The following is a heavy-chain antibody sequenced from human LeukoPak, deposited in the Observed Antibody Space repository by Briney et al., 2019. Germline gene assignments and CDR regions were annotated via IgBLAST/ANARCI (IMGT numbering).Heavy chain of an antibody. J-gene: IGHJ4*02. CDR1: GYTFTGYY. V-gene: IGHV1-2*06. D-gene: IGHD3-22*01. CDR3: ARWGANYYDSSGYDGIDY. CDR2: INPNSGGT. Sequence: ATVKVSCKASGYTFTGYYMHWVRQAPGQGLEWMGRINPNSGGTNCTQKFKRRVTMTRTTSISTAYMVLSRLRSDDTAVYYCARWGANYYDSSGYDGIDYWGQGTLVTVSS.